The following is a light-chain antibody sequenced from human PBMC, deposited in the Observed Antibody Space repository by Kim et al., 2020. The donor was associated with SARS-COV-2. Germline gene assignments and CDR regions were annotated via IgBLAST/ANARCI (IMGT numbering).Light chain of an antibody. CDR2: GAS. Sequence: EIVMPQSPATLSVSPGERATLSCRASQSVSSNLAWYQQKPGQAPRLLIYGASTRATGIPARFSGSGSGTEFTLTISSLQSEDFAVYYCQQDNNWPPWTFGQGTKVDIK. CDR1: QSVSSN. CDR3: QQDNNWPPWT. J-gene: IGKJ1*01. V-gene: IGKV3-15*01.